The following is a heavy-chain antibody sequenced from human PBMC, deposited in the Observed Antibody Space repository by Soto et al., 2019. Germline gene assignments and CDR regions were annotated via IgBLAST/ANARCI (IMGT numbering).Heavy chain of an antibody. CDR1: GFTFSSYS. D-gene: IGHD2-15*01. Sequence: GGSLRLSCAASGFTFSSYSMNWVRQAPGKGLEWVSSISSSSSYIYYADSVKGRFTISRDNAKNSLYLQMSSLRAEDTAVYYCARDAECSGGSCYSEYFQHWGQGTLVTVSS. J-gene: IGHJ1*01. CDR3: ARDAECSGGSCYSEYFQH. V-gene: IGHV3-21*01. CDR2: ISSSSSYI.